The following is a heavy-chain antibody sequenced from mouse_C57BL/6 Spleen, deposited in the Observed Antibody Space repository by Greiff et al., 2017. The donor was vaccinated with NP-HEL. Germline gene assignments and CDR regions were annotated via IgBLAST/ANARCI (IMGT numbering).Heavy chain of an antibody. V-gene: IGHV1-39*01. CDR1: GYSFTDYY. Sequence: VQLQQSGPELVKPGASVKISCKASGYSFTDYYMNWVKQSNGKSLEWIGVINPNYGTTSYNQKFKGKATLTVDPSSSTAYMQLNSLTSEDSAVYYCARNYDYDVNYAMDYWGQGTSVTVSS. CDR3: ARNYDYDVNYAMDY. D-gene: IGHD2-4*01. J-gene: IGHJ4*01. CDR2: INPNYGTT.